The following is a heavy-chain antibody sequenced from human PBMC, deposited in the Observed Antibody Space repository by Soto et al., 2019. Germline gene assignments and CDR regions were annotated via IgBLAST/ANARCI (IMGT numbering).Heavy chain of an antibody. J-gene: IGHJ6*02. V-gene: IGHV4-34*01. CDR1: GGSFSCYY. D-gene: IGHD6-19*01. Sequence: SESLSLTCAVYGGSFSCYYWSWIRQPPGKGLEWIGEINHSGVTNYKPSLKRRVTISVDTSKNQFSLQLKSVTAADTALYYCARFSGSYYYAMDVWGQGSTVT. CDR3: ARFSGSYYYAMDV. CDR2: INHSGVT.